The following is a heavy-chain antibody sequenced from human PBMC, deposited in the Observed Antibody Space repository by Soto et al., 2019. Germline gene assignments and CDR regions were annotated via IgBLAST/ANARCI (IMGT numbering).Heavy chain of an antibody. D-gene: IGHD3-9*01. V-gene: IGHV2-5*01. Sequence: SGPTLVNPTPTLTLTCTFSGFSLSTSGVGVGWIRQPPGKALEWLALIYWNDDKRYSPSLKSRLTITKDTSKNQVVLTMTNMDPVDTATYYCAHRKAYYDILTGYSPGAFDIWGQGTMVTVSS. J-gene: IGHJ3*02. CDR2: IYWNDDK. CDR1: GFSLSTSGVG. CDR3: AHRKAYYDILTGYSPGAFDI.